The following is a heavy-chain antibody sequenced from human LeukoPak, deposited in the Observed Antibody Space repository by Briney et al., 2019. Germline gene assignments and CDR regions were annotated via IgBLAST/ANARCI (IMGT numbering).Heavy chain of an antibody. V-gene: IGHV3-33*01. J-gene: IGHJ6*02. CDR2: IWYDGSNK. Sequence: GGSLRLSCAASGFTFSSYGMHWVRQAPGKGLEWVAVIWYDGSNKYYADSVKGRFTISRDNSKNTLYLQMNSLRAEDTAVYYCARDSTEYGSNYYYSYGMDVWGQGTTVTVSS. CDR3: ARDSTEYGSNYYYSYGMDV. D-gene: IGHD3-10*01. CDR1: GFTFSSYG.